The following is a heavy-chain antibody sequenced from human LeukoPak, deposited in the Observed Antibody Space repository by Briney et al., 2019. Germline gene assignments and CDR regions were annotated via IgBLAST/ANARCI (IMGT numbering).Heavy chain of an antibody. V-gene: IGHV3-53*01. CDR1: EFTVSSNY. CDR3: ARHSGAFDS. J-gene: IGHJ4*02. D-gene: IGHD6-19*01. Sequence: PGGSLRLSCTAPEFTVSSNYMSWVRQAPGKGLEWVSVIYSGGTTYYADSVKGRFTISRDNSKNTLYLQMSSLRAEDTAVYYCARHSGAFDSWGQGTLVTVSS. CDR2: IYSGGTT.